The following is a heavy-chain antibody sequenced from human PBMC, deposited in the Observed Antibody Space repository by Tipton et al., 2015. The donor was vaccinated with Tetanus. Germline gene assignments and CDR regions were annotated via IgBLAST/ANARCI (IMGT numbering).Heavy chain of an antibody. Sequence: SLRLSCAASGFTFSSYAMTWLRQAPGKGLEWVSAISYSGGTTYYADSVKGRFTISRDDSKNTLYLQMNGLRVDDTAVYYCARDRGRSTSSTIWFDPWGQGTLVTVSS. D-gene: IGHD6-6*01. J-gene: IGHJ5*02. CDR1: GFTFSSYA. CDR3: ARDRGRSTSSTIWFDP. CDR2: ISYSGGTT. V-gene: IGHV3-23*01.